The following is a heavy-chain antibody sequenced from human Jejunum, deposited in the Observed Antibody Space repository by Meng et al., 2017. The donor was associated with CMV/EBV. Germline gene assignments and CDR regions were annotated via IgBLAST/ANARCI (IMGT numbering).Heavy chain of an antibody. CDR3: ARHEVVGTAIFDY. Sequence: QGQLRGSGPGLVKPSETSSLRCTVSGGAISHYYWSWIRQPAGKGLEYIGRIYSSGTTKYNPSLNSRVTMSVDTSKNQFSLKVRSVTAADTAVYLCARHEVVGTAIFDYWGQGTLVTVSS. CDR2: IYSSGTT. J-gene: IGHJ4*02. V-gene: IGHV4-4*07. CDR1: GGAISHYY. D-gene: IGHD6-19*01.